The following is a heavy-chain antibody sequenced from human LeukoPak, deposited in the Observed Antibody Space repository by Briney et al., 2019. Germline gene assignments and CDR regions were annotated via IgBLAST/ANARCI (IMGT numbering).Heavy chain of an antibody. Sequence: SETLSLTCTVSGGSISSSSYYWGWIRQPPGKGLEWIGSIYYSGSTYYNPSLKSRVTISVDTSKNQLSLKLSSVTAADTAVYYCARTGTSITLDRGYFDYWGQGTLVTVSS. CDR3: ARTGTSITLDRGYFDY. D-gene: IGHD3-10*01. J-gene: IGHJ4*02. CDR1: GGSISSSSYY. V-gene: IGHV4-39*01. CDR2: IYYSGST.